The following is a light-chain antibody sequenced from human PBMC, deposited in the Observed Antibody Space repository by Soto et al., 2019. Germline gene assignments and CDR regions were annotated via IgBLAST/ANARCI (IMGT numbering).Light chain of an antibody. CDR3: SSYAGNYVYV. CDR2: EVS. CDR1: SSDVGGYNY. Sequence: QSALTQPPSASGSPGQSVTISCTGTSSDVGGYNYVSWYQQHPGKAPKVIIYEVSKRPSGVPDRFSGSKSGSTASLTVSGLQAEDEADYYCSSYAGNYVYVFGSGTKLTVL. V-gene: IGLV2-8*01. J-gene: IGLJ1*01.